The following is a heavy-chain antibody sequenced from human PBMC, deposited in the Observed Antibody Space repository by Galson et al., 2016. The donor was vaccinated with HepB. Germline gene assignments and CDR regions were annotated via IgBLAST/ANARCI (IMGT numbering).Heavy chain of an antibody. D-gene: IGHD6-19*01. CDR3: ARGDSVAAYLNYGMDV. J-gene: IGHJ6*02. V-gene: IGHV3-11*06. Sequence: RFAISRENSKNSLYLQMNNLRAEDTAVYYCARGDSVAAYLNYGMDVWGQGTTVTVSS.